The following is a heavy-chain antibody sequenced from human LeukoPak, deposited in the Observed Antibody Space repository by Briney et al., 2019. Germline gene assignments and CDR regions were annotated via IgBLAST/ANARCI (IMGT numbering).Heavy chain of an antibody. J-gene: IGHJ4*02. Sequence: PGRSLRLSCAASGFTFSSYGMHWVRQAPAKGLEWVAIISYDGSNKYYADFVEGRFTISRDNSKNTLYLLMNSLRAEDTAVYYCAKDSGSYYTSDYWGRGTLVTVSS. CDR1: GFTFSSYG. CDR2: ISYDGSNK. V-gene: IGHV3-30*18. CDR3: AKDSGSYYTSDY. D-gene: IGHD3-10*01.